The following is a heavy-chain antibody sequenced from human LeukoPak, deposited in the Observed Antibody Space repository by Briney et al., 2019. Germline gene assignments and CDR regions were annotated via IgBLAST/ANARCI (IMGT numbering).Heavy chain of an antibody. D-gene: IGHD2-2*01. J-gene: IGHJ4*02. CDR1: GGSFSGYY. Sequence: SETLSLTCAVYGGSFSGYYWSWIRQPPGKGLEWIGEINHSGSTNYNPSLKSRVTISVDTSKNRFSLKLSSVTAADTAVYYCARLGVVVVPAAMPRGFDYWGQGTLVTVSS. CDR3: ARLGVVVVPAAMPRGFDY. V-gene: IGHV4-34*01. CDR2: INHSGST.